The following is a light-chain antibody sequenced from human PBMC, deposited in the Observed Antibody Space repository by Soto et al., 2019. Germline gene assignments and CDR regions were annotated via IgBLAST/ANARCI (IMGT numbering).Light chain of an antibody. CDR1: ETISRD. Sequence: IVMTQSPATLSVSPGEGATLSCSASETISRDLAWYQQKPGQSPRLLIFGAFTRATGVPVRFSGSGSGTEFTLTVSSLQSVDVAVYFGQQYNKWHLTFGGGTRVEIK. CDR3: QQYNKWHLT. J-gene: IGKJ4*01. CDR2: GAF. V-gene: IGKV3D-15*01.